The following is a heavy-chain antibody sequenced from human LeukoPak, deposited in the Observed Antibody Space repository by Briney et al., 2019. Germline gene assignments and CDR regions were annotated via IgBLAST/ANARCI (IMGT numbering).Heavy chain of an antibody. V-gene: IGHV4-59*01. CDR2: IYYSGST. D-gene: IGHD2-2*01. CDR3: ARGRTTDHYYYYYMDV. CDR1: GGSISSYY. J-gene: IGHJ6*03. Sequence: PSETLSLTXTVSGGSISSYYWSWIRQPPGKGMEWIGYIYYSGSTNYNPSLKSRVTISVDTSKNQFSLKLSSVTAADTAVYYCARGRTTDHYYYYYMDVWGKGTTVTVSS.